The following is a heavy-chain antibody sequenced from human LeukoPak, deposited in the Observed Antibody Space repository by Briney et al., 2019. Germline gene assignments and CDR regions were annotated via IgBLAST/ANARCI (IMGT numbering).Heavy chain of an antibody. CDR2: IYYSGST. Sequence: SETLSLTCTVSGGSISSTTHYWGWIRQPPGKGLEWIGTIYYSGSTYYNPSLKSRVTISVDTSKNQFSLKLSSVTAADTAVYYCARVTLGALAYYHYTMDVWGKGTTVTVSS. CDR3: ARVTLGALAYYHYTMDV. CDR1: GGSISSTTHY. V-gene: IGHV4-39*07. J-gene: IGHJ6*03. D-gene: IGHD3-16*01.